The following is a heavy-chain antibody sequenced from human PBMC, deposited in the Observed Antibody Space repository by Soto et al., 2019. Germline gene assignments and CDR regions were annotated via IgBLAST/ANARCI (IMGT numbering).Heavy chain of an antibody. J-gene: IGHJ6*02. Sequence: EVQLLESGGGLVQPGGSLRLSCAASGFTFSSYAMSWVRQAPGKGLEWVSAISGSGGSTYYADSVKGRFTISRDNSKNTLYLQMNRLGDEDTAVYYCGKGMGTAAGPFRSTWYYGMYVWGQGTTVTVS. CDR3: GKGMGTAAGPFRSTWYYGMYV. CDR2: ISGSGGST. CDR1: GFTFSSYA. D-gene: IGHD6-13*01. V-gene: IGHV3-23*01.